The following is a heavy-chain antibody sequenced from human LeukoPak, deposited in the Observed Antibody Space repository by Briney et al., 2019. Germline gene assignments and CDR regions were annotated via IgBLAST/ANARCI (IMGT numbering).Heavy chain of an antibody. Sequence: PSETLSLTCKVSGGSIGSSGFYWGWFRQPPGKGLEWIGSVCYPGTTHYNPSLESRVTISVDTSKRQVFLTLRSVTATDTAVYYCGRHVSSGWDYFNGLDVWGQGTAVNVFS. J-gene: IGHJ6*02. CDR3: GRHVSSGWDYFNGLDV. V-gene: IGHV4-39*01. D-gene: IGHD6-19*01. CDR2: VCYPGTT. CDR1: GGSIGSSGFY.